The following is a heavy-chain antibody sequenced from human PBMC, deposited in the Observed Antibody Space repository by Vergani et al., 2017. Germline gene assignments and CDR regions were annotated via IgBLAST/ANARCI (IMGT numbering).Heavy chain of an antibody. Sequence: QVQLVQSGAEVKKPGASVKVSCKASGYTFTSYGISWVRQAPGQGLEWMGWISAYNGNTNYAQKLQGRVTMTTDTSTSTAYMELRSLRSDDTAVYYCAREQHEYCTNGVCYYYYYMDVGGKGTTVTVSS. CDR1: GYTFTSYG. J-gene: IGHJ6*03. CDR2: ISAYNGNT. D-gene: IGHD2-8*01. V-gene: IGHV1-18*01. CDR3: AREQHEYCTNGVCYYYYYMDV.